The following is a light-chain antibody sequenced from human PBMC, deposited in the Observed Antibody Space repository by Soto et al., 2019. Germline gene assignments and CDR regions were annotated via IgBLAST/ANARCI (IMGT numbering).Light chain of an antibody. V-gene: IGLV2-14*01. CDR1: SSDVGAHDF. CDR2: EVT. CDR3: NSYTLSRTVI. J-gene: IGLJ2*01. Sequence: QSALTQPASVFGSPGQSITISCSGTSSDVGAHDFVSWYQHHPDKAPKVIIFEVTKRPSGVSNRFSGSKTGNTASLTISGLQAEDEADYYCNSYTLSRTVIFGGGTKVTVL.